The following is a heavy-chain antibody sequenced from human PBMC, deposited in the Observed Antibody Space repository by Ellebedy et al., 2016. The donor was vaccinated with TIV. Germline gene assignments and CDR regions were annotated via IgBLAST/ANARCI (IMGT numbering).Heavy chain of an antibody. CDR2: MAEYDGRT. CDR1: GFIFSNYV. CDR3: TKRAENWGFFDY. D-gene: IGHD7-27*01. Sequence: PGGSLRLSCAASGFIFSNYVMAWVRQVPGKGLEWVSAMAEYDGRTFYADSVRGRFTISRDTSGNTLFLHMNSLRAEDTAIYYCTKRAENWGFFDYWGQGARVTVSS. V-gene: IGHV3-23*01. J-gene: IGHJ4*02.